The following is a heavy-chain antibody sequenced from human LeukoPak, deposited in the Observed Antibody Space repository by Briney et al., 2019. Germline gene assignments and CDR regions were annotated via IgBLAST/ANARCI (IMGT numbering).Heavy chain of an antibody. V-gene: IGHV4-59*08. CDR3: ASSSGWHPNWYFDL. Sequence: SETLSLTCDVSGGSIGSSYWSWIRQPPGKGLEWIGYIYYSGSTNYNPSLKSRVTISVDTSKNQFSLKLSSVTAADTTVYYCASSSGWHPNWYFDLWGRGTLVTVSS. J-gene: IGHJ2*01. D-gene: IGHD6-19*01. CDR2: IYYSGST. CDR1: GGSIGSSY.